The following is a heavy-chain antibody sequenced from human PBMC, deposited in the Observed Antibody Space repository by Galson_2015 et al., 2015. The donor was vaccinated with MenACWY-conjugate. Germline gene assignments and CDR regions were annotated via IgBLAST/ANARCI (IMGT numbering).Heavy chain of an antibody. CDR3: ARAQGTTYPFDY. V-gene: IGHV4-34*01. D-gene: IGHD2/OR15-2a*01. CDR2: INHSGST. Sequence: SETLSLTCAVYGGSFSGYYWSWIRQPPGKGLEWIGEINHSGSTNYNPSLKSRVTISVDTSKNQFSLKLSSVTAADTAVYYCARAQGTTYPFDYWGQGTLVTVSS. J-gene: IGHJ4*02. CDR1: GGSFSGYY.